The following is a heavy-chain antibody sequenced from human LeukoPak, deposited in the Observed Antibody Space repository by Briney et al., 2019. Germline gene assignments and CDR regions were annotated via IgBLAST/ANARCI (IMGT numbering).Heavy chain of an antibody. Sequence: GGSLRLSCAASGFTFSNYWMHWVRQVPGEGLVWVSRINSDGSTTTYADSVKGRFTISRDNTKNILSLQMNSLRAEDTAVYYCVRGSARHYCGGDCYSDAFDMWGQGTMVTVSS. D-gene: IGHD2-21*02. CDR3: VRGSARHYCGGDCYSDAFDM. J-gene: IGHJ3*02. V-gene: IGHV3-74*01. CDR1: GFTFSNYW. CDR2: INSDGSTT.